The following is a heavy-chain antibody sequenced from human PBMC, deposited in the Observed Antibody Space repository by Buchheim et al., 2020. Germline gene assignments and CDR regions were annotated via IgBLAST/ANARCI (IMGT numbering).Heavy chain of an antibody. CDR2: IYYSGST. J-gene: IGHJ4*02. CDR1: GDSISTYY. D-gene: IGHD5-18*01. V-gene: IGHV4-59*01. Sequence: QVQLQESGPGLVKPSETLSLTCTVSGDSISTYYWSWIRQPPGNGLEWIGYIYYSGSTTYNPSLKSRVTISLDMSNNQFSLKLSSVTAADTAVYYCARTYNYGPYYFDYWGQGTL. CDR3: ARTYNYGPYYFDY.